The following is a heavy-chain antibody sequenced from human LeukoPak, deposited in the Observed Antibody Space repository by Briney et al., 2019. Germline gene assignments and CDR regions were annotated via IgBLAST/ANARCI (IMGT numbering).Heavy chain of an antibody. CDR3: AKVPRYSSGWYSTMIVGGKVWFDP. V-gene: IGHV3-23*01. Sequence: GGSLRLSCAASGFTFSSYAMSWVRQAPGKGLEWVSAISGSGGSTYYADSVKGRFTISRDNSKNTLYLQMNSLRAEDTAVYYSAKVPRYSSGWYSTMIVGGKVWFDPWGQGTLVTVSS. D-gene: IGHD6-19*01. CDR2: ISGSGGST. CDR1: GFTFSSYA. J-gene: IGHJ5*02.